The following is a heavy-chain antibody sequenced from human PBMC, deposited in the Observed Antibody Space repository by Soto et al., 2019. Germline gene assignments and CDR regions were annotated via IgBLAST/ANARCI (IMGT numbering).Heavy chain of an antibody. CDR1: NGSLNFYY. D-gene: IGHD5-18*01. CDR3: TRVATAVPS. J-gene: IGHJ5*02. Sequence: XASLSLTFNVSNGSLNFYYGSWIRQPPGKELEWIGNIYYRGTTNYNPSLQGRVTMSIDTSKNQFSLMLTSVTAADKAVYYCTRVATAVPSWGRGVLVNVSS. CDR2: IYYRGTT. V-gene: IGHV4-59*12.